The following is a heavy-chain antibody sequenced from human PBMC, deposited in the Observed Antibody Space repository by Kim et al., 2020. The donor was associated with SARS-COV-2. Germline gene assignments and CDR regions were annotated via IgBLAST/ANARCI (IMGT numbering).Heavy chain of an antibody. Sequence: SETLSLTCTVSGGSISSSSYYWGWIRQPPGKGLEWIGSIYYSGSTYYNPSLKSRVTISVDTSKNQFSLKLSSVTAADTAVYYCARHFGAGNYVWFRELFSWFDPWGQGTLVTVSS. CDR3: ARHFGAGNYVWFRELFSWFDP. J-gene: IGHJ5*02. CDR1: GGSISSSSYY. CDR2: IYYSGST. D-gene: IGHD3-10*01. V-gene: IGHV4-39*01.